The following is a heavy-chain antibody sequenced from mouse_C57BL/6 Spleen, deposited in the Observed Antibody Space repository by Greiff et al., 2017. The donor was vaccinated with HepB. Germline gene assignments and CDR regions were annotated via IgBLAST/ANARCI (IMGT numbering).Heavy chain of an antibody. CDR3: ARAHYYGSSYWYFDV. J-gene: IGHJ1*03. V-gene: IGHV1-55*01. CDR2: IYPGSGST. D-gene: IGHD1-1*01. Sequence: VKLQQPGAELVKPGASVKMSCKASGYTFTSYWITWVKQRPGQGLEWIGDIYPGSGSTNYNEKFKSKATLTVDTSSSTAYMQLSSLTSEDSAVYYCARAHYYGSSYWYFDVWGTGTTVTVSS. CDR1: GYTFTSYW.